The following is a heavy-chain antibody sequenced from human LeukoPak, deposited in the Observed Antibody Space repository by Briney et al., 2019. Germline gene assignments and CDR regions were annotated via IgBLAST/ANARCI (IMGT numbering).Heavy chain of an antibody. J-gene: IGHJ3*02. V-gene: IGHV3-15*01. D-gene: IGHD5-18*01. CDR2: IKSKTDGGTT. CDR1: GFTFSNAW. CDR3: TTGVRQLWFNDAFDI. Sequence: PGGSLRLSCAVSGFTFSNAWMSWVSQAPGKGLEWDGRIKSKTDGGTTDYAAPVKGRFTISRDDSKNTLYLQMNSLKTEDTAVYYCTTGVRQLWFNDAFDIWGQGTMVTVSS.